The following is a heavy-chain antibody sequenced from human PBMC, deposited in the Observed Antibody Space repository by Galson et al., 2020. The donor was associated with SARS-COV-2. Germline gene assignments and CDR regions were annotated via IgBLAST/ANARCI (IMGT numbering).Heavy chain of an antibody. Sequence: GESLKISCTGSGYDFSGQWIAWVRRMPGKGLEWMGGIYPGDSDTKYSPSFQGQVTISADKSIRTAYLQWSSLKASDTAIYYCARALLYNGNYYWYFDLWCRGTRVTVSS. CDR1: GYDFSGQW. J-gene: IGHJ2*01. D-gene: IGHD1-26*01. CDR2: IYPGDSDT. CDR3: ARALLYNGNYYWYFDL. V-gene: IGHV5-51*01.